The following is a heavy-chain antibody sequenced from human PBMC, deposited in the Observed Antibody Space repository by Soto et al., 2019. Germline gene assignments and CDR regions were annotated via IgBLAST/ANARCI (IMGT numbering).Heavy chain of an antibody. CDR2: ISRSSTGI. V-gene: IGHV3-48*02. D-gene: IGHD3-10*01. CDR1: GFTFSLYS. Sequence: EVQLVESGGGLVQPGGSLRLSCAASGFTFSLYSMSRVRQAPGKGLEWVSYISRSSTGIHYADSVKGRFTISRDDATNSMQLQMNSLRDGDTAVYYCARAVTWGLDVWGQGTTVSISS. J-gene: IGHJ6*02. CDR3: ARAVTWGLDV.